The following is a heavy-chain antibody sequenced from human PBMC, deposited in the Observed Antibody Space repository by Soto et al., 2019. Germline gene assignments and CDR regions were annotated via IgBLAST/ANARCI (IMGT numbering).Heavy chain of an antibody. V-gene: IGHV3-30*18. D-gene: IGHD3-3*01. J-gene: IGHJ6*03. CDR2: ISYDGSNK. CDR3: AKGPLTISWNYYYYMDV. Sequence: GGSLRLSCAASGFTFSSYGMHWVRQAPGKGLEWVAVISYDGSNKYYADSVKGRFTISRDNSKNTLYLQMNSLRAEDTAVYYCAKGPLTISWNYYYYMDVWGKGTTVTVS. CDR1: GFTFSSYG.